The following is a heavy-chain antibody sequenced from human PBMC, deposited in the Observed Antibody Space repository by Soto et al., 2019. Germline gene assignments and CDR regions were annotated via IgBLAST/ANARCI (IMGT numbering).Heavy chain of an antibody. CDR1: GFSFNEAG. J-gene: IGHJ6*02. V-gene: IGHV3-15*07. Sequence: EVQLVESAGGLVKPGGSLSLSCVASGFSFNEAGRNWVRQAPGQGLEWVGRIKTSAGGGATNYAAPVQGRFTISRDDSKNTLYLHMNSLRTEDTAIYYCTTGSVEGIWGQGTTVIVSS. CDR3: TTGSVEGI. D-gene: IGHD2-15*01. CDR2: IKTSAGGGAT.